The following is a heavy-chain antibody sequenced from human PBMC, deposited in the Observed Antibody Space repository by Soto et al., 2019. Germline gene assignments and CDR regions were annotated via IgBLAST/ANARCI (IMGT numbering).Heavy chain of an antibody. CDR1: GFTFGSYA. D-gene: IGHD2-15*01. CDR3: ARELVGLNYFDY. Sequence: GGSLRLSCAAPGFTFGSYAMSWVRQAPGKGLEWVSTISGSGGGTYYADSVKGRLTISRDNSKNTLYLQMNSLRAEDTALFYCARELVGLNYFDYWGQGTLVTVSS. CDR2: ISGSGGGT. J-gene: IGHJ4*02. V-gene: IGHV3-23*01.